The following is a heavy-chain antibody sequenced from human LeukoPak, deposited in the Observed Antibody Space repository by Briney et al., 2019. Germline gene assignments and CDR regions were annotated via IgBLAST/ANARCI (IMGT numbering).Heavy chain of an antibody. CDR1: GGSISSADYY. D-gene: IGHD4-11*01. J-gene: IGHJ4*02. CDR3: ARDSSPFDY. CDR2: IYYSGTT. V-gene: IGHV4-30-4*08. Sequence: KPSQTLSLTCTVSGGSISSADYYWTWIRQPPGRGLEWIGYIYYSGTTYYNPSLKSRVTISLDTSKNQFSLKLSSVTAADTAVYYCARDSSPFDYRGQGTLVTVSS.